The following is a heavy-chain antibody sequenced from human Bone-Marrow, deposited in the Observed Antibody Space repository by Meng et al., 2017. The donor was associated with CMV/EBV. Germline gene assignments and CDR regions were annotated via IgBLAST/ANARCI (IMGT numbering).Heavy chain of an antibody. CDR2: ISSSGSTI. V-gene: IGHV3-48*04. D-gene: IGHD6-6*01. Sequence: GGSLRLSCAASGFTFSSYGMHWVRQAPGKGLEWVSYISSSGSTIYYADSVKGRFTISRDNAKNSLYLQMNSLRAEDTAVYYCARGQLNYYYYYGMDVWGQGNTVTVSS. CDR3: ARGQLNYYYYYGMDV. CDR1: GFTFSSYG. J-gene: IGHJ6*02.